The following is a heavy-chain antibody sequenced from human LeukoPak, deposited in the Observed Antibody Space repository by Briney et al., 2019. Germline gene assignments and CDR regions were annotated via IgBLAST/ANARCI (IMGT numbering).Heavy chain of an antibody. Sequence: SETLSLTCAVYGGSFSGYYWSWIRQPPGKGLEWVGEINHSGSTNYNPSLKSRVTISVDTSKNQFSLKLSSVTAADTAVYYCARGRIVVVPAAMLSETYYYYMDVGGKGTTVTVSS. CDR1: GGSFSGYY. J-gene: IGHJ6*03. CDR2: INHSGST. D-gene: IGHD2-2*01. CDR3: ARGRIVVVPAAMLSETYYYYMDV. V-gene: IGHV4-34*01.